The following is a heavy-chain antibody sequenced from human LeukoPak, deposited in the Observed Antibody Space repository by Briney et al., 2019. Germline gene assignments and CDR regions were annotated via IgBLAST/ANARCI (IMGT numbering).Heavy chain of an antibody. CDR1: GGSISSYY. D-gene: IGHD4-17*01. Sequence: SETLSLTCTVSGGSISSYYWSWIRQPPGKGLEWIGYIYYSGSTNYNPSLKSRVTISVDTSKNQFSLKLSSVTAADTAVYYYARLETARQDTMVTYDYWGQGILVTVSS. CDR3: ARLETARQDTMVTYDY. J-gene: IGHJ4*02. V-gene: IGHV4-59*08. CDR2: IYYSGST.